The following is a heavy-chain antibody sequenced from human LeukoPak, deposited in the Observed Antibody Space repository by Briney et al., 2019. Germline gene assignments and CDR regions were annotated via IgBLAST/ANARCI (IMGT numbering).Heavy chain of an antibody. Sequence: SETLSLTCAVYGGSFSGYFWSWIRQPPGKGLEWIGEINHSGSTNYNPSLKSRVTISVDTSKNQFSLKLSSVTAADTAVYYRARGLGIFGVSWFDPWGQETLVTVSS. J-gene: IGHJ5*02. CDR3: ARGLGIFGVSWFDP. D-gene: IGHD3-3*01. CDR2: INHSGST. CDR1: GGSFSGYF. V-gene: IGHV4-34*01.